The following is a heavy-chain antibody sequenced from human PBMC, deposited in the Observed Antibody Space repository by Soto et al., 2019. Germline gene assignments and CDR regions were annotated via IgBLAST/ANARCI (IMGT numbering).Heavy chain of an antibody. CDR3: ARVIAAAVNWFDP. D-gene: IGHD6-13*01. J-gene: IGHJ5*02. CDR2: IYHSGST. V-gene: IGHV4-4*02. Sequence: TLALRRAVSRGCRSRGNWSSCVRQPPGKGLEWIGEIYHSGSTNYNPSLKSRVTISVDKSKNQFSLKLSSVTAADTAVYYCARVIAAAVNWFDPWGQGTLVTVS. CDR1: RGCRSRGNW.